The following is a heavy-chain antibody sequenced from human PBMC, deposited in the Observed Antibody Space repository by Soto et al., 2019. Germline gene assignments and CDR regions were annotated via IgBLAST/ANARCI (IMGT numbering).Heavy chain of an antibody. J-gene: IGHJ6*02. CDR1: GYSFTSYW. CDR2: IYPGDSDT. Sequence: GESLKISCKGSGYSFTSYWIGWVRQMPGKGLEWMGIIYPGDSDTRYSPSFQGQVTISADKSISTAYLQWSSLKASDTAMYYCARHVELWLGEDYHGMDVSGQATTVTVSS. CDR3: ARHVELWLGEDYHGMDV. V-gene: IGHV5-51*01. D-gene: IGHD5-18*01.